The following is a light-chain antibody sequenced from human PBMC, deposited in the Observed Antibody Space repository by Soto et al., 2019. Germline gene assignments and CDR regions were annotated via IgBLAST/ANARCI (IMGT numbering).Light chain of an antibody. V-gene: IGKV3-20*01. CDR2: GTS. CDR3: QRYGSSPLYA. Sequence: EIVLTQSPGTLSLSPGERATFSCRTSQTINTEFLAWYQQRPGLAPRLLIHGTSNRATGIPDRFSGSGSGTDFTLTISALEPEDFAVYYCQRYGSSPLYAFGHGTKLEI. J-gene: IGKJ2*01. CDR1: QTINTEF.